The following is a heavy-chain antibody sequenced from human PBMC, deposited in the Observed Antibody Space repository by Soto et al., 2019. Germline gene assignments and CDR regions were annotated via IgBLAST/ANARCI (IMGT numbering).Heavy chain of an antibody. D-gene: IGHD5-12*01. CDR3: ARDSGYDSGMDV. CDR1: GGSISSYY. CDR2: IYSGGST. J-gene: IGHJ6*02. V-gene: IGHV4-4*07. Sequence: PSETLSFTCTVSGGSISSYYWSWIRQPAGKGLEWIGRIYSGGSTNYNPFFKSRVTMSVDTSKNQFSLKLRSVTAADTAVYYCARDSGYDSGMDVWGQGTTVTVSS.